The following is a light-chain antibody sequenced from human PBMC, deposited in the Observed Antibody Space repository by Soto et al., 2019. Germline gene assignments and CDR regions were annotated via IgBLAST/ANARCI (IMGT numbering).Light chain of an antibody. Sequence: PGGTATICWRVREIITSDYLACYQQPRGQPPRLLIYGASTSATGIPAMFSGSGSGTEFTLTISSLQPDDFATYYCQHYNSYSGAFGQGTKVDI. CDR1: EIITSD. V-gene: IGKV3-15*01. J-gene: IGKJ1*01. CDR2: GAS. CDR3: QHYNSYSGA.